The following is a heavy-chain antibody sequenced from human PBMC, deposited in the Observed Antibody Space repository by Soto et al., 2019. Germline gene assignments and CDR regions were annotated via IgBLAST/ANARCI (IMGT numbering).Heavy chain of an antibody. V-gene: IGHV1-18*01. D-gene: IGHD3-22*01. CDR2: ISAYNGNT. J-gene: IGHJ5*02. CDR3: ARTYDSSGYSPYNWFDP. Sequence: ASVKVSCKASGYTFTSYGISWVRQAPGQGLEWMGWISAYNGNTNYAQKLQGRVTMTTDTSTSTAYMELRSLRSDDTAVYYCARTYDSSGYSPYNWFDPWGQGTLVTRLL. CDR1: GYTFTSYG.